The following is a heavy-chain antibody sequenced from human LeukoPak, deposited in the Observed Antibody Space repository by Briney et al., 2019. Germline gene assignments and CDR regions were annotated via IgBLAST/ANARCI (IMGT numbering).Heavy chain of an antibody. V-gene: IGHV3-74*01. CDR3: ASETYYYGSGSYYKGQF. J-gene: IGHJ4*02. CDR2: IFSDGSNR. Sequence: PGGSLRLSCAASGFTFDDYTMHWARQAPGKGLVWVSRIFSDGSNRVYADSVKGRFTISRDNAKNTLYLQMNSLRAEDTAVYYCASETYYYGSGSYYKGQFWGQGTLVTVSS. D-gene: IGHD3-10*01. CDR1: GFTFDDYT.